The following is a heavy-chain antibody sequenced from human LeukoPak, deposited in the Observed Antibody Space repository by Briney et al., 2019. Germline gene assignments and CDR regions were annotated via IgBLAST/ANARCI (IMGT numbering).Heavy chain of an antibody. Sequence: GGSLRLSCAASGFTFSSYAMHWVRQAPGKGLEWVAVISYDGSNKYYADSVKGRFTISRDNSKNTLYLQMNSLRAEDTAVYYCARDQYYYGSGSPQNWFDPWGQGTLVTVSS. V-gene: IGHV3-30-3*01. CDR1: GFTFSSYA. D-gene: IGHD3-10*01. J-gene: IGHJ5*02. CDR2: ISYDGSNK. CDR3: ARDQYYYGSGSPQNWFDP.